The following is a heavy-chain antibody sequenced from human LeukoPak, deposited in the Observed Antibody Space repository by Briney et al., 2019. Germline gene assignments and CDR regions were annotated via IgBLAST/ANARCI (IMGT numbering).Heavy chain of an antibody. CDR1: GYTFTSYY. CDR3: ARDLGMTTVTTGKYYFDY. CDR2: INPSGGST. Sequence: ASVKVSCKAPGYTFTSYYMHWVRQAPGQGLEWMGIINPSGGSTSYAQKFQGRVTMTRDMSTSTVYMELSSLRSEDTAVYYCARDLGMTTVTTGKYYFDYWGQGTLVTVSS. V-gene: IGHV1-46*01. D-gene: IGHD4-17*01. J-gene: IGHJ4*02.